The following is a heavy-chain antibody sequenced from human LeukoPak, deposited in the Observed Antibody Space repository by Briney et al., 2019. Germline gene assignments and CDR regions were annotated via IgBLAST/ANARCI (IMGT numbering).Heavy chain of an antibody. CDR1: GFTVSGNY. Sequence: PGGSLRLSCAVSGFTVSGNYMSWVRQAPGKGLEWVSLIYSGGTTYYADSVKGRFTVSRDNSKNTLYLQMNSLRAEDTAVYYCAKGPYFDYWGQGTLVTVSS. J-gene: IGHJ4*02. V-gene: IGHV3-53*05. CDR2: IYSGGTT. CDR3: AKGPYFDY.